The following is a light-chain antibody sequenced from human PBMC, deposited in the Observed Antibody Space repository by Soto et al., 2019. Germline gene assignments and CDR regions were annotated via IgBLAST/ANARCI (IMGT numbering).Light chain of an antibody. CDR2: YAS. CDR1: QNLSRN. Sequence: EMVMTQSPATLSVSPGERATLSCRASQNLSRNLAWYQQQPGQAPRLLIFYASTRATGIPARFSGSGSGTDFTLTISSLQSEDFAVYYCQQYDTWPHTFGQGTKLEIK. V-gene: IGKV3-15*01. CDR3: QQYDTWPHT. J-gene: IGKJ2*01.